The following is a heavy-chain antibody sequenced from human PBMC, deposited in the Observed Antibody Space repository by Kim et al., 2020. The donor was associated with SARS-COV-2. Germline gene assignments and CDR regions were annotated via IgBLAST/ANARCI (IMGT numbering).Heavy chain of an antibody. CDR2: IYYSGST. V-gene: IGHV4-31*03. CDR1: GGSISSGCYY. Sequence: SETLSLTCTVSGGSISSGCYYWSWIRQHPGKDREWFGYIYYSGSTYYNPTLKSRVTIAVATSKNQLSLKLISVTAADTSEYSCAREETGYFDYWGTVTLV. J-gene: IGHJ4*03. CDR3: AREETGYFDY.